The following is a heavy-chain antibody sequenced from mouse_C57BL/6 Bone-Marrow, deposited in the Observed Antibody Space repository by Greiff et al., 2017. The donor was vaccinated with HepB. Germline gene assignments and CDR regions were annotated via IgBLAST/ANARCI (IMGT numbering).Heavy chain of an antibody. CDR3: ALTGTSAY. D-gene: IGHD4-1*01. J-gene: IGHJ3*01. CDR2: IDPANGNT. V-gene: IGHV14-3*01. Sequence: VQLKESVAELVRPGASVKLSCTASGFNFKNTYMHWVKQRPEQGLEWIGRIDPANGNTKYAPKFQGKATITADTSSNTAYLQLSSLTSEDTAIYYCALTGTSAYWGQGTLVTVSA. CDR1: GFNFKNTY.